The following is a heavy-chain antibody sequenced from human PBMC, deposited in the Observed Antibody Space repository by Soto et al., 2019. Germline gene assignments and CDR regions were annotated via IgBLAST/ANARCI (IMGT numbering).Heavy chain of an antibody. CDR3: AIWASSWSQY. CDR1: GYSFTSYW. J-gene: IGHJ4*02. V-gene: IGHV5-10-1*01. D-gene: IGHD6-13*01. Sequence: GESLKISCKGSGYSFTSYWISRVRQMPGKGLEWMGRIDPSDSFTNYSPSFQGHVTMSVDKSISTAYLQWSSLKASDTAMYYCAIWASSWSQYWGQGTLVTVSS. CDR2: IDPSDSFT.